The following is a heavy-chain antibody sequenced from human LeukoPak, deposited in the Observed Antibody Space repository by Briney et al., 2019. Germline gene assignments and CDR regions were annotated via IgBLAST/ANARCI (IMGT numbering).Heavy chain of an antibody. CDR3: ARDPLHYGDYVDWDY. J-gene: IGHJ4*02. CDR2: INPSGGST. V-gene: IGHV1-46*01. CDR1: GYTFTGYY. D-gene: IGHD4-17*01. Sequence: ASVKVSCKASGYTFTGYYMHWVRQAPGQGLEWMGMINPSGGSTTYAQRFQGRVTMTRDMSTSTVYMELSSLRSEDTAVYYCARDPLHYGDYVDWDYWAQGTLVTVSS.